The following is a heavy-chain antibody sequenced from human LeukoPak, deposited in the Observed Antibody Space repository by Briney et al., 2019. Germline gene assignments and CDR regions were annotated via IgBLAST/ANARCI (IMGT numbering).Heavy chain of an antibody. CDR3: AVVAATSGVDY. D-gene: IGHD2-15*01. J-gene: IGHJ4*02. CDR1: GFTFSSYS. Sequence: GGSLRLSCAVSGFTFSSYSMNWVRQAPGKGLEWVSSISSSSSYIYYADSVKGRFTISRDNAKNSLYLQMNSLRAEDTAVYYCAVVAATSGVDYWGQGTLVTVSS. CDR2: ISSSSSYI. V-gene: IGHV3-21*01.